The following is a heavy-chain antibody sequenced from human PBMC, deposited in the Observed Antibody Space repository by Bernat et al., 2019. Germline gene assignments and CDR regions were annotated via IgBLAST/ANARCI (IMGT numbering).Heavy chain of an antibody. CDR1: GGSISSGGYY. V-gene: IGHV4-31*03. CDR3: ARSITYYDILTGSNWFDP. D-gene: IGHD3-9*01. CDR2: IYYSGST. Sequence: QVQLQESGPGLVKPSQTLSLTCTVSGGSISSGGYYWSWIRQHPGKGLEWIGYIYYSGSTYYNPSLKSRVTISVDTSKNQFSLKLSSVTAADTAVYYCARSITYYDILTGSNWFDPWGQGTLVNVSS. J-gene: IGHJ5*02.